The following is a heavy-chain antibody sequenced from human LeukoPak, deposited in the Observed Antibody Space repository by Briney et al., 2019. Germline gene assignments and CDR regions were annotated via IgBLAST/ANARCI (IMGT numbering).Heavy chain of an antibody. D-gene: IGHD6-6*01. CDR1: GGSFSGYY. CDR2: INHSGST. V-gene: IGHV4-34*01. J-gene: IGHJ6*02. Sequence: PSETLSLTCAVYGGSFSGYYWSWIRQPPGKGLEWIGEINHSGSTNYNPSLKSRVTISVDTSKNQFSQKLSSVTAADTAVYYCARGAAPPAARPRYYYYYGMDVWGQGTTVTVSS. CDR3: ARGAAPPAARPRYYYYYGMDV.